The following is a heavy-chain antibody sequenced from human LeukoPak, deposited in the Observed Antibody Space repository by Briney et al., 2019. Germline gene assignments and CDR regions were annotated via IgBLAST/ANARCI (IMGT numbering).Heavy chain of an antibody. CDR2: IYYSGST. J-gene: IGHJ4*02. D-gene: IGHD2-2*01. Sequence: SETLSLTCTVSGGSVSSGSYYWSWIRQPPGKGLEWIGYIYYSGSTNYNPSLKSRVTISVDTSKNQFSLKLSSVTAADTAVYYCARDRGGSGTSCYDYWGQGTLVTASS. CDR3: ARDRGGSGTSCYDY. CDR1: GGSVSSGSYY. V-gene: IGHV4-61*01.